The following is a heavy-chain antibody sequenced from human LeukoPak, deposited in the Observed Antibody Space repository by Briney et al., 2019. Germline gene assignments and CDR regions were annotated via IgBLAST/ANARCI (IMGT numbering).Heavy chain of an antibody. D-gene: IGHD6-19*01. CDR3: EREMAVAGTDSGWFDP. Sequence: ASVKVSCKPSGGTFSSYAISWVRQAPGQGLEWMGGIIPIFGTANYAQKFQGRVTITADESTSTAYMELSSLRSEDTAVYYCEREMAVAGTDSGWFDPWGQGTLVTVSS. CDR1: GGTFSSYA. CDR2: IIPIFGTA. J-gene: IGHJ5*02. V-gene: IGHV1-69*01.